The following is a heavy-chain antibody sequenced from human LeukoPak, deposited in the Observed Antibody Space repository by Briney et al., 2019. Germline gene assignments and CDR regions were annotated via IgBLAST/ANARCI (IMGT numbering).Heavy chain of an antibody. CDR2: IYYSGST. CDR1: GGSISSYY. D-gene: IGHD2-15*01. Sequence: SETLSLTCTVSGGSISSYYWSWIRQPPGKGLEWIGYIYYSGSTNYNPSLKSRVTISVDTSKNQFSLKLSSVTAADTAVYYCARGKKREMVVADYYYYYYMDVWGKGTTVTVSS. CDR3: ARGKKREMVVADYYYYYYMDV. J-gene: IGHJ6*03. V-gene: IGHV4-59*01.